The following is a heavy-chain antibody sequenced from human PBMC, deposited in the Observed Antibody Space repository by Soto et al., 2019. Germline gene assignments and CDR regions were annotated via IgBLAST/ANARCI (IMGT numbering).Heavy chain of an antibody. Sequence: QVQLVQSGAEVKKPGASVKVSCKASGYTFTSYDINWVRQAAGQGLEWMGWMNPNCGNTGYVQKFQGRVTMTRDTSISTAYMELSSLSSEDAAVYYCARFASSGWFFDYWGQGTLVTVSS. J-gene: IGHJ4*02. CDR2: MNPNCGNT. CDR3: ARFASSGWFFDY. CDR1: GYTFTSYD. D-gene: IGHD6-19*01. V-gene: IGHV1-8*01.